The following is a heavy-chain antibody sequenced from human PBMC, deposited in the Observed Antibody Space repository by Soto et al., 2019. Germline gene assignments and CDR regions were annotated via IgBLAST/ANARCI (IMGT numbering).Heavy chain of an antibody. V-gene: IGHV1-8*01. D-gene: IGHD3-22*01. CDR2: MNPNSGNT. J-gene: IGHJ6*02. Sequence: QVPLVQSGAEVKKPGASVKVSCKASGYTFTSYDINWVRQATGQGLEWMGWMNPNSGNTGYAQKFQGRVTMTRNTSTSTAYVELSSLGSEDTAVYYCARAGNYDSSGYYYYYYYGMDVWGQETTVTVSS. CDR3: ARAGNYDSSGYYYYYYYGMDV. CDR1: GYTFTSYD.